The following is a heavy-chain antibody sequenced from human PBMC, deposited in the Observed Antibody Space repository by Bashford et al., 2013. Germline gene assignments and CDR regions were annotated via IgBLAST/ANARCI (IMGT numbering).Heavy chain of an antibody. CDR3: ARSRLSDSSVDY. V-gene: IGHV4-31*03. Sequence: RPLLYSSETLSLTCTVSGGSISTGGYYWSWIRQHPGKGLEWIGYIYYSGSTHYNSSLKSRVTISVDTSKNQFSLKLSSVTAADTAVYYCARSRLSDSSVDYWGQGTLVTVSS. CDR2: IYYSGST. D-gene: IGHD3-22*01. J-gene: IGHJ4*02. CDR1: GGSISTGGYY.